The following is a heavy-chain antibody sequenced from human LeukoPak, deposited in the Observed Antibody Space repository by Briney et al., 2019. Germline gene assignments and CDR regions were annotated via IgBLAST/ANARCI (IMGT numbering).Heavy chain of an antibody. Sequence: SETLSLTCTVSGGSISSYYWSWIRQPPGKGMEWIGYIYYSGSTNYNPSLKSRVTISVDRSKNQFSLKLSSVTAADTAVYYCARGYDWYFDLWGRGTLVTVSS. D-gene: IGHD5-12*01. V-gene: IGHV4-59*12. CDR2: IYYSGST. CDR1: GGSISSYY. CDR3: ARGYDWYFDL. J-gene: IGHJ2*01.